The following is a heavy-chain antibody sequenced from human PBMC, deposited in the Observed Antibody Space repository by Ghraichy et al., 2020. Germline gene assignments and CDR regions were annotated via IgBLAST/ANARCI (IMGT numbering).Heavy chain of an antibody. CDR1: GGSINDYY. V-gene: IGHV4-4*09. Sequence: TLSLTCTVSGGSINDYYWSWIRQPPGKGLEWIGHIYTSGSTNYNPSLKSRVTISVDTSKNQFSLKLSSVTAADTAVYYCARQMIRGVITAIFDYWGQGTLVTVSS. J-gene: IGHJ4*02. CDR3: ARQMIRGVITAIFDY. D-gene: IGHD3-10*01. CDR2: IYTSGST.